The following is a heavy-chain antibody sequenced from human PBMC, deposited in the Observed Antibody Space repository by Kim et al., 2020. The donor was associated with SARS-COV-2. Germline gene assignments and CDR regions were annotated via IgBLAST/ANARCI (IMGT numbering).Heavy chain of an antibody. Sequence: GGSLRLSCAASGFTFSSYSMNWVRQAPGKGLEWVSSISSSSSYIYYADSVKGRFTISRDNAKNSLYLQMNSLRAEDTAVYYCARVSVTAAVAFDYWGQGTLVTVSS. V-gene: IGHV3-21*01. J-gene: IGHJ4*02. CDR3: ARVSVTAAVAFDY. D-gene: IGHD6-19*01. CDR2: ISSSSSYI. CDR1: GFTFSSYS.